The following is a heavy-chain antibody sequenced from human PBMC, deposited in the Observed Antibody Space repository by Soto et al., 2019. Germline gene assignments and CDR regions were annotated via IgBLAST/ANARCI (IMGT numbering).Heavy chain of an antibody. CDR3: ARGLAFDI. Sequence: TLSLTCAVSGGSISSGGYSWSWIRQPPGKGLEWIGYIYHSGSTYYNPSLKSRVTISVDRSKNQFSLKLSSVTAADTAVYYCARGLAFDIPCPAPMVTV. CDR1: GGSISSGGYS. CDR2: IYHSGST. J-gene: IGHJ3*02. V-gene: IGHV4-30-2*01.